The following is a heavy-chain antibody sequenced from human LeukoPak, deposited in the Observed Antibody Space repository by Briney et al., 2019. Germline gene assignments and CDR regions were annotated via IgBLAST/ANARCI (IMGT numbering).Heavy chain of an antibody. CDR1: GYSFSIYW. D-gene: IGHD4-17*01. J-gene: IGHJ4*02. Sequence: PGESLKISCQGSGYSFSIYWIGWVRQMPGKGLEWMGIIYPSDSDTRYSPSFQGQVTISADKSISAAYLQWSSLKASDTAIYYCARHDGDFGDLLIDYWGQGTLVTVSS. CDR3: ARHDGDFGDLLIDY. CDR2: IYPSDSDT. V-gene: IGHV5-51*01.